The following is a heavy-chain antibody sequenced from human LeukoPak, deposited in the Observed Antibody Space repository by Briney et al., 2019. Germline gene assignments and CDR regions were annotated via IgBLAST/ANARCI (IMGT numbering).Heavy chain of an antibody. CDR2: IKEDGSEK. J-gene: IGHJ1*01. D-gene: IGHD6-19*01. CDR1: GFTFSKYW. Sequence: GGSLRLSCAASGFTFSKYWMSWVRQAPGKGLEWVANIKEDGSEKYYVDSVKGRFTISRDNATNALYLQMSSLRVEDTAIYYCAKMHSSKWDAEYFHHLGQGTLVTV. V-gene: IGHV3-7*01. CDR3: AKMHSSKWDAEYFHH.